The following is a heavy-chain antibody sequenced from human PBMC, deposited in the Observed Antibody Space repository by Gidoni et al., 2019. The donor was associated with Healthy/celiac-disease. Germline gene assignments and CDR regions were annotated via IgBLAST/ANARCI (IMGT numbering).Heavy chain of an antibody. CDR3: AKDLNDIVVVVAAILNGPPIDAFDI. D-gene: IGHD2-15*01. Sequence: EVQLMESGGGWVQPGGSLSLACEASGFTFGGYAMSWVRQAPGKGLEWVPYIVGSGGSTYYGDSVKGLFTISRDNSKNTLYLQMNSLRAEDTAVYYCAKDLNDIVVVVAAILNGPPIDAFDIWGQGTMVTVSS. CDR2: IVGSGGST. CDR1: GFTFGGYA. J-gene: IGHJ3*02. V-gene: IGHV3-23*01.